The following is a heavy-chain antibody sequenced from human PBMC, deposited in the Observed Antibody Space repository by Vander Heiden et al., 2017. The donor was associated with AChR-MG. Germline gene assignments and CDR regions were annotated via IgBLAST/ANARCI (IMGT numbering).Heavy chain of an antibody. CDR3: ARDRPNYYDSSGYSYNWFDP. D-gene: IGHD3-22*01. J-gene: IGHJ5*02. CDR2: IIPIFGTA. Sequence: QVQLVQSGAEAKKPGSSVKVSCKASGGTFRSYPISGVRQAPGQGLEWMGGIIPIFGTANYAQKFQGRVTITADESTSTAYMELSSLRSEDTAVYYCARDRPNYYDSSGYSYNWFDPWGQGTLVTVSS. CDR1: GGTFRSYP. V-gene: IGHV1-69*01.